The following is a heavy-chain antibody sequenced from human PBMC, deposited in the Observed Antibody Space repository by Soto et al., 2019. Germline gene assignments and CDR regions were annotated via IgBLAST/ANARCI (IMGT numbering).Heavy chain of an antibody. CDR3: ASPFVSSGY. J-gene: IGHJ4*02. Sequence: GGSLRLSCAASGFTFSSYSMNWVRQAPGKGLEWVSSISSSSSYIYYADSVKGRFTISRDNAKNSLYLQMNSLRAEDTAVYYCASPFVSSGYWGQGTLVTVSS. V-gene: IGHV3-21*01. CDR2: ISSSSSYI. D-gene: IGHD5-18*01. CDR1: GFTFSSYS.